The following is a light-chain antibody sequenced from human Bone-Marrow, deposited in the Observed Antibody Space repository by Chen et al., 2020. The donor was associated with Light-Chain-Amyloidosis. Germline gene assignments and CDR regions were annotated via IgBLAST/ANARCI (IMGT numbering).Light chain of an antibody. V-gene: IGLV6-57*01. J-gene: IGLJ3*02. CDR1: SSSIATNY. CDR2: EDD. CDR3: QSYQGSSQGV. Sequence: NFMLTQPPSVSESPGKTVIISCTRSSSSIATNYVQWYQQRPGSSPTTVIYEDDQRPSGVPDRFSGSIDRSSNSASLTISGLKTEDEADYYCQSYQGSSQGVFGGGTKLTVL.